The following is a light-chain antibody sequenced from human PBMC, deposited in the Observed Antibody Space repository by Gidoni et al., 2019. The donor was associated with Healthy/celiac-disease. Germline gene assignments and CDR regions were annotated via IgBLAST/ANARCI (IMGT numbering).Light chain of an antibody. CDR2: DAS. Sequence: DIQMTQSPSTLSASVGDRVTITCRASQSSSSWLAWYQQKPGKAPKLLIYDASSLASGVPSRFSGSGSGTEFTLTISSLQPDDLATYYCQQYNSYPWTFGQGTKVEIK. V-gene: IGKV1-5*01. J-gene: IGKJ1*01. CDR3: QQYNSYPWT. CDR1: QSSSSW.